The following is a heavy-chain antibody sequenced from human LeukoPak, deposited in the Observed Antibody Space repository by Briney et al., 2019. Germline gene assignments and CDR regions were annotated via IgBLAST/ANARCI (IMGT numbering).Heavy chain of an antibody. Sequence: PGGSLRLSCAASGFTFSSYSMNWVRQAPGKGLEWVPSISSSSSYIYYADSVKGRFTISRDNAKNSLYLQMNSLRAEDTAVYYCAREREYYDFWSGHPPTGYFDYWGQGTLVTVSS. CDR3: AREREYYDFWSGHPPTGYFDY. V-gene: IGHV3-21*01. J-gene: IGHJ4*02. D-gene: IGHD3-3*01. CDR1: GFTFSSYS. CDR2: ISSSSSYI.